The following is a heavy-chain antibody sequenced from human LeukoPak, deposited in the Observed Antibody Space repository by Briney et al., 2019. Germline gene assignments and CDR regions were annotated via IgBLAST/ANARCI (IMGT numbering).Heavy chain of an antibody. CDR2: ISAYNGNT. CDR3: ASISEGGSGSYPFDY. Sequence: ASVKVSCKASGYTFTSYGISWVRLAPGQGLEWMGWISAYNGNTNYAQKLQGGVTMTTDTSTSTAYMELRSLRSDDTAVYYCASISEGGSGSYPFDYWGQGTLVTVSS. CDR1: GYTFTSYG. J-gene: IGHJ4*02. V-gene: IGHV1-18*01. D-gene: IGHD3-10*01.